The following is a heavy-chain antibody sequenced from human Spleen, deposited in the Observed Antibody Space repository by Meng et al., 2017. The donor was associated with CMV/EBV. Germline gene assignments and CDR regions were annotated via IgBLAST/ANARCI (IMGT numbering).Heavy chain of an antibody. CDR3: ARPLSLWDYGNNKPFDY. Sequence: GESLKISCAASGFTFSGHAMNWVRQAPGKGLEWVSSISGSGITIHYADSVKGRFTISRDNSKNTVYLQMNSLRAEDTAVYYCARPLSLWDYGNNKPFDYWGQGTLVTVSS. V-gene: IGHV3-23*01. CDR2: ISGSGITI. CDR1: GFTFSGHA. D-gene: IGHD4/OR15-4a*01. J-gene: IGHJ4*02.